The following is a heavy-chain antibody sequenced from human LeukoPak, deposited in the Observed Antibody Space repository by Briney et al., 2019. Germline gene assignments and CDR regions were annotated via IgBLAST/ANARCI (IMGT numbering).Heavy chain of an antibody. D-gene: IGHD3-10*01. V-gene: IGHV1-2*02. CDR1: GYTFTGYY. Sequence: GASVKVSCKASGYTFTGYYMHWVRQAPGQGLEWMGWINPNSGGTNYAQKFQGRVTMTRDTSISTAYMELSRLRSDDTAVYYCARGKKYGSADFDYWGQGTLVTVSS. CDR3: ARGKKYGSADFDY. J-gene: IGHJ4*02. CDR2: INPNSGGT.